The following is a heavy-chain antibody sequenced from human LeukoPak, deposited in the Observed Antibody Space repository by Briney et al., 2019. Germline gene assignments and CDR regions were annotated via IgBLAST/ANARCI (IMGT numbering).Heavy chain of an antibody. J-gene: IGHJ4*02. V-gene: IGHV3-64*01. CDR1: GFTFTTYT. CDR2: VVGNGGTT. CDR3: ARERAFYYFDY. Sequence: GFLRLSCAASGFTFTTYTIHWVRQAPGKGLEYVSAVVGNGGTTYYANSVKGRFTISRDNSKNTVYLQMGSLRAEDTAVYYCARERAFYYFDYWGQGTLVTVSS.